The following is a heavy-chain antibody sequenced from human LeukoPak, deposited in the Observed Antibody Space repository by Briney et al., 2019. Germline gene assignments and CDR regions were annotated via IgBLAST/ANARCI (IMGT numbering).Heavy chain of an antibody. J-gene: IGHJ4*02. D-gene: IGHD3-22*01. V-gene: IGHV1-24*01. CDR1: GYTLTELS. CDR2: FDPEDGET. Sequence: GASVKVSRKVSGYTLTELSMHWVRQAPGKGLEWMGGFDPEDGETIYAQKFQGRVTMTEDTSTDTAYMELSSLRSEDTAVYYCATGWTYDSSGYWFDYWGQGTLVTVSS. CDR3: ATGWTYDSSGYWFDY.